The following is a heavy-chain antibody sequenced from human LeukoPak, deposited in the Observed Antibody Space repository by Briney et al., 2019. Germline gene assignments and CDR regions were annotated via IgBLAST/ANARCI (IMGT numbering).Heavy chain of an antibody. CDR2: IYYSGST. CDR1: GGSISSTSYY. Sequence: SEPLSLTCTVSGGSISSTSYYWGWIRQPPGKGLEWIGTIYYSGSTYCNPSLKSRVTISVDTSKNQLSLKLSSVTAADTAVYYCARGVAAAGQYYFDYWGQGTLVTVSS. D-gene: IGHD6-13*01. J-gene: IGHJ4*02. V-gene: IGHV4-39*01. CDR3: ARGVAAAGQYYFDY.